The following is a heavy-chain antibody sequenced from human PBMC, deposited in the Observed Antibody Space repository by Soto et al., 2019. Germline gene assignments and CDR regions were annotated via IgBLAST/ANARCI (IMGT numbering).Heavy chain of an antibody. V-gene: IGHV4-30-2*01. Sequence: QLQLQESGSGLVKPSQTLSLTCVVSGDSINRGDYCWSWIRQPPGKGLEWIGNIYHSGSTYYNPSLRSRVTISVDRPKNQFSLEVKSVTAADTAMYYCAAVRLPDSSFLRFDPFGQGTLVTVSS. J-gene: IGHJ5*02. D-gene: IGHD3-22*01. CDR1: GDSINRGDYC. CDR3: AAVRLPDSSFLRFDP. CDR2: IYHSGST.